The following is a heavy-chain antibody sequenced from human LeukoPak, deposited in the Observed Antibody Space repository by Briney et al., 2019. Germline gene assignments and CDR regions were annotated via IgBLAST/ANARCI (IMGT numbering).Heavy chain of an antibody. D-gene: IGHD3-3*01. Sequence: SETLSLTCAVSGYSISSGYYWGWIRRPPGKGLEWIGSIYHSGSTYYNPSLKSRVTISVDTSKNQFSLKLSSVTAADTAVYYCARVLYYDFWSGYSPFDYWGQGTLVTVSS. CDR2: IYHSGST. V-gene: IGHV4-38-2*01. CDR1: GYSISSGYY. J-gene: IGHJ4*02. CDR3: ARVLYYDFWSGYSPFDY.